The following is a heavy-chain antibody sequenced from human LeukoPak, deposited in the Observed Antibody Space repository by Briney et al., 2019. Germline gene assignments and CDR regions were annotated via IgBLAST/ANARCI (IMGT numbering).Heavy chain of an antibody. CDR2: IKQDGSGR. CDR3: ARGYCSGGSCHFDS. CDR1: GFTFSRYW. Sequence: GGSLRLSCAASGFTFSRYWMSWVRQAPGKGLEWVASIKQDGSGRYYVDSVKGRFTISSDNAKNSVYVQMNSLRAEDTAVYYCARGYCSGGSCHFDSWGQGTLVTVSS. D-gene: IGHD2-15*01. V-gene: IGHV3-7*02. J-gene: IGHJ4*02.